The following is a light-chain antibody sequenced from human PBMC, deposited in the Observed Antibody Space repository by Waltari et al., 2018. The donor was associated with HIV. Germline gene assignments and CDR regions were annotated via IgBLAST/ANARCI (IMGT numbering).Light chain of an antibody. CDR2: QDS. CDR1: QLGDKY. CDR3: QAWDSSTVV. Sequence: SYDLTQPPSVSVSPGQTASIPCSGDQLGDKYACWYQQKPGQSPVLVIFQDSKRPSGIPERFSGSNSGNTATLTISGTQAMDEADYYCQAWDSSTVVFGGGTKLTVL. J-gene: IGLJ2*01. V-gene: IGLV3-1*01.